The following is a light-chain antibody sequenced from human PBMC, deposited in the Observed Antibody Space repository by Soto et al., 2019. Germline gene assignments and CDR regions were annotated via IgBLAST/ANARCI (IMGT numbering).Light chain of an antibody. CDR2: GAS. CDR3: QQYGSSP. CDR1: QSVGSN. Sequence: EIVMTQSPVTLSVSPGERATLSCRASQSVGSNLAWYQQKPGQAPRLLIYGASSRATGIPDRFSGSGSGTDFTLTISRLEPEDFAVYYCQQYGSSPFGGGTKVDIK. V-gene: IGKV3-20*01. J-gene: IGKJ4*01.